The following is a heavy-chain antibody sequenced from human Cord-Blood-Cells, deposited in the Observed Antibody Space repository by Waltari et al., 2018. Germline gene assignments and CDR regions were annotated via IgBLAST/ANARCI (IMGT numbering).Heavy chain of an antibody. V-gene: IGHV3-73*02. CDR1: GFTLSGSA. Sequence: EVQLVESGGGLVQPGGSLKLSCAASGFTLSGSAMHWVRQASGKGLEWVGRIRSKANSYATAYAASVKGRFTISRDDSKNTAYLQMNSLKTEDTAVYYCTRLSAGYWGQGTLVTVSS. CDR2: IRSKANSYAT. CDR3: TRLSAGY. J-gene: IGHJ4*02.